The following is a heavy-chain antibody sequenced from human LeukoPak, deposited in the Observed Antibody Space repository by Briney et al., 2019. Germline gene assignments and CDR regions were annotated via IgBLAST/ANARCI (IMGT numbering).Heavy chain of an antibody. D-gene: IGHD3-22*01. V-gene: IGHV3-7*03. Sequence: PGGSLRLSCSASGFTFSTYWMSWVRQAPGKGLEWVANMRRDGNEIYYLDSVRGRFTISRDNAKNSLYLQMNSLRVEDTAIYYCATPLDYYDSSGYHQGGDWGQGTLVTVSS. CDR1: GFTFSTYW. CDR3: ATPLDYYDSSGYHQGGD. CDR2: MRRDGNEI. J-gene: IGHJ4*02.